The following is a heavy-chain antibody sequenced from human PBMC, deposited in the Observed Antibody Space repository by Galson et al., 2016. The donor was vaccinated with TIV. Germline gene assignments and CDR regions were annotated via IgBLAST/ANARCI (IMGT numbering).Heavy chain of an antibody. J-gene: IGHJ4*02. CDR3: ARDPSQWELDF. V-gene: IGHV3-30-3*01. CDR2: ISYDGSNK. Sequence: SCAASGFTFSSYAMHWVRQAPGKGLEWVAVISYDGSNKFYADSVRGRFTISRDNSKNTLYLQMKSLRAEDTAVYYCARDPSQWELDFWGQGTLVTVSS. D-gene: IGHD1-26*01. CDR1: GFTFSSYA.